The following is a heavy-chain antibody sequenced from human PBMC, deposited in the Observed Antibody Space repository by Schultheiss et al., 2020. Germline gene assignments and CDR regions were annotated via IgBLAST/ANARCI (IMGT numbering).Heavy chain of an antibody. J-gene: IGHJ4*02. CDR2: ISTDNGVT. CDR1: GYTFTYYG. V-gene: IGHV1-18*01. Sequence: ASVKVSCTASGYTFTYYGISWVRQAPGQGLEWMGWISTDNGVTVYAQKLQGRVTMTTDTSTSTAYMELRSLRSDDTAVYYCARDKSSSWSRVDYWGQGTLVTVSS. D-gene: IGHD2-2*01. CDR3: ARDKSSSWSRVDY.